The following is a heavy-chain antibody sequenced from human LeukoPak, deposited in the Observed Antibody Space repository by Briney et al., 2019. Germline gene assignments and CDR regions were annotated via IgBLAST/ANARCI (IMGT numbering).Heavy chain of an antibody. Sequence: PGGSLRLSCAASGFTFSNAWMSWVRQAPGKGLELVGRIKSKTDGGTTDYAAPVKGRFTISRDDSKNTLYLQMNSLKTEDTAVYYCTTDGTAYYDSSGYYYPDYWGQGTLVTVSS. CDR1: GFTFSNAW. CDR2: IKSKTDGGTT. J-gene: IGHJ4*02. V-gene: IGHV3-15*01. CDR3: TTDGTAYYDSSGYYYPDY. D-gene: IGHD3-22*01.